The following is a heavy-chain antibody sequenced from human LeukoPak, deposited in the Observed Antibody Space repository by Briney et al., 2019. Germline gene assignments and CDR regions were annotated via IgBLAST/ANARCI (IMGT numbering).Heavy chain of an antibody. CDR1: GYTFSNYG. J-gene: IGHJ3*02. CDR2: ISGYNGQT. Sequence: ASVKVSCKASGYTFSNYGLNWVRQAPGEGLEWMGWISGYNGQTKYGKQFQGRVTMTTDTSTNTAYMELKNLRSDDTAVYHCARGSYGFDIWGQGTVITVSS. CDR3: ARGSYGFDI. D-gene: IGHD2-2*01. V-gene: IGHV1-18*01.